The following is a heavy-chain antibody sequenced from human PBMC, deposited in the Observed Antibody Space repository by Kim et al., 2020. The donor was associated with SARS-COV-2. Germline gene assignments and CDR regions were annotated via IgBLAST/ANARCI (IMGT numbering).Heavy chain of an antibody. CDR3: ARDTGYDYGSGSYNWFDP. D-gene: IGHD3-10*01. J-gene: IGHJ5*02. Sequence: GGSLRLSCEASGFTFNTYAMYWVRQTPGKGLEWVAVISSDATNTYYSDSVRGRFTISRDKSKNTLYLQMNSLRAEDTAVYYCARDTGYDYGSGSYNWFDPWGQGTLVTVSS. CDR2: ISSDATNT. V-gene: IGHV3-30*04. CDR1: GFTFNTYA.